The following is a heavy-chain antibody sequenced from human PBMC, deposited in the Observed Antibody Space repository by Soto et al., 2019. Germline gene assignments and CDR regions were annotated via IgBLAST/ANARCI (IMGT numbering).Heavy chain of an antibody. V-gene: IGHV1-18*01. Sequence: GASVKVSCKASGYTFTSYGISWVRQAPGQGLEWMGWISAYNGNTNYAQKLQGRVTMTTDTSTSTAYMELRSLRSDDTAVYYCARDRTMDHGSPAWGNWFDPWGQGTLVTVSS. CDR3: ARDRTMDHGSPAWGNWFDP. CDR1: GYTFTSYG. CDR2: ISAYNGNT. J-gene: IGHJ5*02. D-gene: IGHD3-10*01.